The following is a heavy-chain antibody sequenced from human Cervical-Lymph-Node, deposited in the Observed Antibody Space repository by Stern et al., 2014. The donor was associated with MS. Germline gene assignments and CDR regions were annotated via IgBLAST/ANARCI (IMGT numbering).Heavy chain of an antibody. Sequence: VQLVESGGGVVQPGRSLRLSCAASGFTFSSYGMHWVRQAPGKGLEWVAVIWYDGSNKYYADSVKGRFTISRDNSKNTLYLQMNSLRAEDTAVYYCARAEYYYDSSGYYYVGRDAFDIWGQGTMVTVSS. CDR3: ARAEYYYDSSGYYYVGRDAFDI. CDR1: GFTFSSYG. V-gene: IGHV3-33*01. J-gene: IGHJ3*02. CDR2: IWYDGSNK. D-gene: IGHD3-22*01.